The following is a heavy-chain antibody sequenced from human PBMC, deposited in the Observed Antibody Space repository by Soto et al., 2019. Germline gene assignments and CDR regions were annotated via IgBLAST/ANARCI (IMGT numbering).Heavy chain of an antibody. CDR3: ARHGDNGNMRLYAFDI. J-gene: IGHJ3*02. D-gene: IGHD4-17*01. V-gene: IGHV4-39*01. CDR1: GGSISGSNNF. Sequence: QLQLQESGPGLVKPSETLSLTCTVSGGSISGSNNFWGWIRQPPGKGLEWIGSIYYSGSTYYNPSLKGRVTISVDTSKNQFSLKLSSVTAADTAVFYCARHGDNGNMRLYAFDIWGPGTMVTVSS. CDR2: IYYSGST.